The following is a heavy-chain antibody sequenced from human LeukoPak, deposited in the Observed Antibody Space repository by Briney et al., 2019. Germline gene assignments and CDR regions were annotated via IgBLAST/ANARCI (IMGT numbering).Heavy chain of an antibody. Sequence: GRSLRLSCAASGFTFSSYGMHWVRQAPGKGLEWVAVISSDGSNKYYADSVKGRFTISRDNSKNTLYLQMNSLRAEDTAVYYCARVAAAVPYFDYWGQGTLVTVSS. CDR2: ISSDGSNK. J-gene: IGHJ4*02. CDR1: GFTFSSYG. CDR3: ARVAAAVPYFDY. V-gene: IGHV3-30*03. D-gene: IGHD6-13*01.